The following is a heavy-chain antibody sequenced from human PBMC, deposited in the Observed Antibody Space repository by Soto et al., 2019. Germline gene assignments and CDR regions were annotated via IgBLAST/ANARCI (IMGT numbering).Heavy chain of an antibody. CDR1: GFTFSSYS. J-gene: IGHJ4*02. V-gene: IGHV3-48*02. D-gene: IGHD6-19*01. Sequence: GGSLRLSCAASGFTFSSYSMNWVRQAPGKGLERVSYITRSSSTIYYADSVKGRFTVSRDNGKNSLYLQMNSLRDEDTAVYYCARLYTSGWYYDHWGQGTLVTVSS. CDR3: ARLYTSGWYYDH. CDR2: ITRSSSTI.